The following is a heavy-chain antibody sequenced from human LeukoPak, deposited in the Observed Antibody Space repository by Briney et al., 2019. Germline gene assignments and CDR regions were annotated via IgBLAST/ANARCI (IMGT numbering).Heavy chain of an antibody. CDR2: MYTSGSS. D-gene: IGHD3-22*01. CDR3: ARGSGVIGDAFDI. V-gene: IGHV4-4*09. Sequence: SETLSLTCTVSGGSISSYYWSWIRQPPGKGLEWIGYMYTSGSSNYNPSLKSRVTISVDTSKNQFSLKLSSVTAADTAVYYCARGSGVIGDAFDIWGQGTMVTVSS. J-gene: IGHJ3*02. CDR1: GGSISSYY.